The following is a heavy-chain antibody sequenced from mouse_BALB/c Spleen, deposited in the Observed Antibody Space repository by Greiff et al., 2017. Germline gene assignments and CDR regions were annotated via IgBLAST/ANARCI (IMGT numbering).Heavy chain of an antibody. CDR2: ISSGSSTI. V-gene: IGHV5-17*02. Sequence: EVHLVESGGGLVQPGGSRKLSCAASGFTFSSFGMHWVRQAPEKGLGWVAYISSGSSTIYYADTVKGRFTISRDNPKNTLFLQMTSLRSEDTAMYYCARAPYGNYGVDYWGQGTTLTVSS. CDR1: GFTFSSFG. D-gene: IGHD2-1*01. J-gene: IGHJ2*01. CDR3: ARAPYGNYGVDY.